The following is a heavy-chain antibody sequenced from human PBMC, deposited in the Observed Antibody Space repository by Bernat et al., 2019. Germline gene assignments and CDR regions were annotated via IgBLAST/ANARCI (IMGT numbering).Heavy chain of an antibody. Sequence: EVQLVESGGGLIQPGGSLRLSCAASGFTVSSNYMSWVRQAPGKGLEWGSVIYSGGSTYYADSVKDRFTISRDNSKNTLYLQMNSLRAEDTAVYYCHSGLLWFRELLDAFDIWGQGTMVTVSS. D-gene: IGHD3-10*01. J-gene: IGHJ3*02. CDR1: GFTVSSNY. CDR3: HSGLLWFRELLDAFDI. CDR2: IYSGGST. V-gene: IGHV3-53*01.